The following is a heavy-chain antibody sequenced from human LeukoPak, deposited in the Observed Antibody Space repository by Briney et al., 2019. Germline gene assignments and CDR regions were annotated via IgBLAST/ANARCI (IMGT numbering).Heavy chain of an antibody. CDR3: ARRGRSGSYRQDAFDI. J-gene: IGHJ3*02. CDR1: GYSFTSYW. Sequence: GESLKISCKGSGYSFTSYWIGWVRQMPGKGLEWMGIIYPGDSDTRYSPSFQGQVAISADKSISTAYLQWSSLKASDTAMCYCARRGRSGSYRQDAFDIWGQGTMVTVSS. V-gene: IGHV5-51*01. D-gene: IGHD1-26*01. CDR2: IYPGDSDT.